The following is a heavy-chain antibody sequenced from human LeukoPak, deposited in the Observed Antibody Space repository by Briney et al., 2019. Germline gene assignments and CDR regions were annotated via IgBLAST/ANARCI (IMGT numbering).Heavy chain of an antibody. V-gene: IGHV4-30-2*01. D-gene: IGHD3-10*01. J-gene: IGHJ6*02. Sequence: PSETLSLTCAVSGGSISSGGYSWSWIRQPPGKGLEWIGYIYHSGSTYYNPSLKSRVTISVDRSKNQFSLKLSSVTAADTAVYYCARGSMVRGVNVWGQGTTVTVSS. CDR1: GGSISSGGYS. CDR3: ARGSMVRGVNV. CDR2: IYHSGST.